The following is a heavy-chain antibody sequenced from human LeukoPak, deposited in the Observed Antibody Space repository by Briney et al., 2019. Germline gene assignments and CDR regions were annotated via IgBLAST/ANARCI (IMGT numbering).Heavy chain of an antibody. CDR3: ARGRSIGDYYYYYYMDV. CDR1: GYTFTGYY. CDR2: INPNSGGT. V-gene: IGHV1-2*02. J-gene: IGHJ6*03. D-gene: IGHD2/OR15-2a*01. Sequence: ASVKVSCKASGYTFTGYYMHWVRQAPGQGLEWMGWINPNSGGTNYAQKFQGRVTMTRDTSISTAYMELSRLRSDDTAVYCCARGRSIGDYYYYYYMDVWGKGTTVTVSS.